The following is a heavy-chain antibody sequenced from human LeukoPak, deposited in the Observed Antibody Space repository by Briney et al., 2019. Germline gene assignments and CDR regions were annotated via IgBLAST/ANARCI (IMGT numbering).Heavy chain of an antibody. CDR1: GFTFSNNG. CDR3: ARDWGTSSLYLVN. CDR2: IQNDGNNK. D-gene: IGHD6-6*01. Sequence: GGSLRLSCAASGFTFSNNGMHWVRKAPGKGLECVAFIQNDGNNKKYADSVKGRFTISRDNSKNTLYLQMNSLRTEDTAAYYCARDWGTSSLYLVNWGQGTLVTVSS. V-gene: IGHV3-30*02. J-gene: IGHJ4*02.